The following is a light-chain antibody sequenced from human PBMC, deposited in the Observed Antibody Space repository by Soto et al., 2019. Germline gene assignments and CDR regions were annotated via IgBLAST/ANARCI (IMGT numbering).Light chain of an antibody. Sequence: DIPLTQSPRTLSASVADRITIXCRTSQSVSNWLAWYQQKPGKAPDLLIYEASSLPSGVPSRFSGSGSGADFSLTISSLQPDDFATYYCQQYNSYSEAFGQGTKVDI. V-gene: IGKV1-5*03. CDR3: QQYNSYSEA. CDR1: QSVSNW. J-gene: IGKJ1*01. CDR2: EAS.